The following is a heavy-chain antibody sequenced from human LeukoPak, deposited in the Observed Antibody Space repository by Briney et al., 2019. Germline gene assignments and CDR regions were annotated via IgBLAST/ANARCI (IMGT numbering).Heavy chain of an antibody. V-gene: IGHV4-39*07. Sequence: SETLSLTCTVSGGSISSSSYYWGWICQPPGKGLEWIGSIYYSGSTYYNPSLKSRVTISVDTSKNQFSLKLSSVTAADTAVYYCARSSGWYYFDYWGQGTLVTVSS. CDR3: ARSSGWYYFDY. D-gene: IGHD6-19*01. CDR1: GGSISSSSYY. CDR2: IYYSGST. J-gene: IGHJ4*02.